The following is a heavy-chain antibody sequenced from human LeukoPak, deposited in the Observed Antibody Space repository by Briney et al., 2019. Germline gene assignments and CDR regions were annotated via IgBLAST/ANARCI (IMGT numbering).Heavy chain of an antibody. CDR1: GFTFSSYG. Sequence: PGGSLRLSCAASGFTFSSYGMHWVRQAPGKGLEWVAFIRYDGSNKYYADSVKGRFTISRDNSKNTLYLQMNSLRAEDTAVYYCAKDHDSSGWYYFDYWGQGTLATVSS. V-gene: IGHV3-30*02. D-gene: IGHD6-19*01. J-gene: IGHJ4*02. CDR2: IRYDGSNK. CDR3: AKDHDSSGWYYFDY.